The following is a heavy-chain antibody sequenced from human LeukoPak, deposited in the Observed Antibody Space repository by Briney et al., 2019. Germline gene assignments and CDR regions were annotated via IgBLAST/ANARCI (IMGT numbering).Heavy chain of an antibody. D-gene: IGHD3-22*01. CDR3: ASSGYYDSSIFDY. CDR1: GFNVSSNY. CDR2: IYSGGST. V-gene: IGHV3-53*04. Sequence: GGSLRLSCGASGFNVSSNYMSWVRQAPGKGLEWVSIIYSGGSTYYADSVKGRFTISRHNSKNTLYLQMNSLRPEDTAVYYCASSGYYDSSIFDYWGQGTLVTVSS. J-gene: IGHJ4*02.